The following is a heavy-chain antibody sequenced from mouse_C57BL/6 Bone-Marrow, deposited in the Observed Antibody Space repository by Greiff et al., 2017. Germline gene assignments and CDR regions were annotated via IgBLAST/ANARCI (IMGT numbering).Heavy chain of an antibody. CDR2: FDPSDSYT. CDR1: GYTFTSYW. D-gene: IGHD2-13*01. Sequence: QVQLQQPGAELVMPGASVKLSCKASGYTFTSYWMHWVKQRPGQGLEWIGEFDPSDSYTNYNQKFKGKSTLTVDKSSSTAYMQLSSLTSEDSAVYYCAKLGERPYYFAYWCQGTTLTVSS. CDR3: AKLGERPYYFAY. V-gene: IGHV1-69*01. J-gene: IGHJ2*01.